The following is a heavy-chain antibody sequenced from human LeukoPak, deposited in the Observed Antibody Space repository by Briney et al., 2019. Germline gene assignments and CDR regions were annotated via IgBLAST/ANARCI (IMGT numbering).Heavy chain of an antibody. CDR1: GFTFTSSA. D-gene: IGHD2-15*01. CDR2: IVVGSGNT. J-gene: IGHJ6*02. V-gene: IGHV1-58*01. CDR3: ARGTGCTGGSCSYYGMDV. Sequence: SVKVSCKASGFTFTSSAVQWMRQARGQRLEWIGWIVVGSGNTNYAQKFQERVTITRDMSTSTAYMELSSLRSEDTAVYYCARGTGCTGGSCSYYGMDVWGQGTTVTVSS.